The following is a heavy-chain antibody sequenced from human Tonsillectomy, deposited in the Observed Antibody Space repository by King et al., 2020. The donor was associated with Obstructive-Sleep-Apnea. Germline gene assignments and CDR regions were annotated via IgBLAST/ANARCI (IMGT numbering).Heavy chain of an antibody. V-gene: IGHV4-31*03. Sequence: QLQESGPGLXKPSQTLSLTCTVSGGSISSGGYYWSWIRQHPGKGLEWIGYIYYSGSTYYNPSLKSRVTISVDTSKNQVSLKLSSVTAADTAVYYCARGVVVPAAFFDYWGQGTLVTVSS. CDR1: GGSISSGGYY. CDR2: IYYSGST. CDR3: ARGVVVPAAFFDY. J-gene: IGHJ4*02. D-gene: IGHD2-2*01.